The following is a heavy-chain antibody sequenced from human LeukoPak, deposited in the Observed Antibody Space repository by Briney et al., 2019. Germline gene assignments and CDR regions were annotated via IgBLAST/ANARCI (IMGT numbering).Heavy chain of an antibody. J-gene: IGHJ4*02. CDR1: GGSISSGDYY. CDR3: ARGSAAGLFDY. V-gene: IGHV4-30-4*08. CDR2: IYYSGST. D-gene: IGHD6-13*01. Sequence: SETLFLTCTVSGGSISSGDYYWSWIRQPPGKGLEWIGYIYYSGSTYYNPSLKSRVTISVDTSKNQFSLKLSSVTAADTAVYYCARGSAAGLFDYWGQGTLVTVSS.